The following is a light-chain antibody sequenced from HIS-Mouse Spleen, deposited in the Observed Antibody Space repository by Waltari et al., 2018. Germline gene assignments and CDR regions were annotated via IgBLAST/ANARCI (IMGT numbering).Light chain of an antibody. J-gene: IGLJ3*02. V-gene: IGLV2-23*01. CDR2: EGS. Sequence: QSALTQPASVSGSPGQSITISCTGTSSDVGSYNLVPWYQQHPGKAPYLMIDEGSKRPSWVSNRFSGSKSGNTASLTISGLQAEDEADYYCCSYAGSSTWVFGGGTKLTVL. CDR1: SSDVGSYNL. CDR3: CSYAGSSTWV.